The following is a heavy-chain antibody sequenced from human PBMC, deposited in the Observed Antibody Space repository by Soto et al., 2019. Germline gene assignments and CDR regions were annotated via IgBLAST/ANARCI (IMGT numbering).Heavy chain of an antibody. Sequence: GASVKVSCKASGYTFTGYYMHWVRQAPGQGLEWMGWINPNSGGTNYAQKFQGWVTMTRDTSISTAYMELSRLRSDDTAVYYCARYSSSWYFSAFDIWGQGTMVTVSS. J-gene: IGHJ3*02. CDR3: ARYSSSWYFSAFDI. CDR1: GYTFTGYY. CDR2: INPNSGGT. V-gene: IGHV1-2*04. D-gene: IGHD6-13*01.